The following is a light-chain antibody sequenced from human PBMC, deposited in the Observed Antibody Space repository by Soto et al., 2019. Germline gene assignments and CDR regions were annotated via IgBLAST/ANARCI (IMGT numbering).Light chain of an antibody. CDR1: QSISTY. J-gene: IGKJ4*01. CDR3: QQGSFTLT. CDR2: GAS. V-gene: IGKV1-39*01. Sequence: DIQMTQPPSSLSASVGDRVTITCRASQSISTYLNWYQQKLGKAPKLLISGASSLQGGVPSRFSGSGSGTDFTLTISSLQPEDFATYYCQQGSFTLTFGGGTKVDIK.